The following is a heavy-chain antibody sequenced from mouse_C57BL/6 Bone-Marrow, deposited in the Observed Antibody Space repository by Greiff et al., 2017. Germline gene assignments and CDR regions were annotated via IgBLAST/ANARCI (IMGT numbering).Heavy chain of an antibody. CDR3: ARVDGYYWYFDV. CDR1: GYTFTSYT. CDR2: INPSSGYT. J-gene: IGHJ1*03. Sequence: QVQLKESGAELARPGASVKMSCKASGYTFTSYTMHWVKQRPGQGLAWIGYINPSSGYTKYNPKFKDKDTLTADKSSSTAYLQLSSLTSEDSAVYYCARVDGYYWYFDVWGTGTTVTVSS. D-gene: IGHD2-3*01. V-gene: IGHV1-4*01.